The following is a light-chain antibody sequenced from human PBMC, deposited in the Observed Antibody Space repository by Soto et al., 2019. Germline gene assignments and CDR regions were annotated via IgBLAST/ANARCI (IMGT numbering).Light chain of an antibody. CDR1: QDINIY. J-gene: IGKJ5*01. Sequence: QMTQSPSSLSASVGDRVAITCQATQDINIYLNWYQQKPGKAPNLLIYDASNLEIGVPSRFSGSGSGTHFTFTISSLQTEDIGTYYCQQYDILPITFGRGTRLEIK. V-gene: IGKV1-33*01. CDR2: DAS. CDR3: QQYDILPIT.